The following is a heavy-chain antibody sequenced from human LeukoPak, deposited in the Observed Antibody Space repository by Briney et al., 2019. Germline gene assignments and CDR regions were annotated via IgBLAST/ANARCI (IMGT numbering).Heavy chain of an antibody. CDR3: ERDSAAAGGLSLDY. CDR2: INLNSGGT. CDR1: GYSFIGYY. D-gene: IGHD6-13*01. J-gene: IGHJ4*02. V-gene: IGHV1-2*02. Sequence: ASVKVSCKASGYSFIGYYMHWVRQAPGQGLEWMGWINLNSGGTKYAQKFQGRVTMTRDTSNSTVYMEQSRLRSDDTAVYYCERDSAAAGGLSLDYWGQGTLATVSS.